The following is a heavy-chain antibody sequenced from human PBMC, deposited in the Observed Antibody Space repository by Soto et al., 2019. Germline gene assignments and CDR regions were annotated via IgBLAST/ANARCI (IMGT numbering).Heavy chain of an antibody. Sequence: QVQLVESGGGVVQPGRSLRLSCAASGFTFSSYVMHWVRQAPGKGLEWVAVIWYDGSNKYYADSVKGRFTISRDNSKNTMYLQMNSMRAEDTAVYYCARAGGGSSFDSWGQGTMVTVSS. CDR3: ARAGGGSSFDS. J-gene: IGHJ4*02. D-gene: IGHD3-16*01. CDR2: IWYDGSNK. CDR1: GFTFSSYV. V-gene: IGHV3-33*01.